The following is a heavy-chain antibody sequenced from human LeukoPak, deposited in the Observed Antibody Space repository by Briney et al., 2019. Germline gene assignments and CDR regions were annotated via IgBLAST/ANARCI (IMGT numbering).Heavy chain of an antibody. V-gene: IGHV4-39*07. D-gene: IGHD6-13*01. Sequence: PSETLSLTCTVSGGSISSSSYYWGSIRQPPGKGLEWIGSIYYSGSTYYNPSLKSRVTISVDTSKNQFSLKLSSVTAADTAVYYCAIPYSSSWYSVADAFDIWGQGTMVTVSS. J-gene: IGHJ3*02. CDR3: AIPYSSSWYSVADAFDI. CDR1: GGSISSSSYY. CDR2: IYYSGST.